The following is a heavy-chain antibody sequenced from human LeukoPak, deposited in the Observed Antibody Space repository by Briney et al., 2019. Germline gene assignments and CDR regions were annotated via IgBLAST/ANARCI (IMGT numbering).Heavy chain of an antibody. CDR1: GGSIRGYY. V-gene: IGHV4-59*01. D-gene: IGHD3-22*01. Sequence: SETLSLTCTVSGGSIRGYYCRWIRQPPGKGLEWVGYIYYSGSTNYNTSLKSRVTISVDTSKNQFSLKLSSVTAADTAVYYCARGPRSSYYDNSGYYSTSYYFDYWGQGTLVTVSS. J-gene: IGHJ4*02. CDR3: ARGPRSSYYDNSGYYSTSYYFDY. CDR2: IYYSGST.